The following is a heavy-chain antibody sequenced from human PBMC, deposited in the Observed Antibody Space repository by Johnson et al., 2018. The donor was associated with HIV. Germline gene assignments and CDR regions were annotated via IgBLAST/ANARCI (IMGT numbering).Heavy chain of an antibody. V-gene: IGHV3-30*04. CDR2: ISYDGSNK. CDR3: AKPLVGATRDDAFDV. D-gene: IGHD1-26*01. Sequence: QVQLVESGGGVVQPGRSLRLSCAASGFTFNSYAMHWVRQAPGKGLEWVAVISYDGSNKYYADSVKGRFTISRDNSKNTLYLQMNSLSAEDTAVYYCAKPLVGATRDDAFDVWGQGTMVTVSS. J-gene: IGHJ3*01. CDR1: GFTFNSYA.